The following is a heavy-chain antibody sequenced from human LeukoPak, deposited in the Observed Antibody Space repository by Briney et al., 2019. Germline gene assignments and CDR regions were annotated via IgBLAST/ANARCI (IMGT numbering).Heavy chain of an antibody. Sequence: SETLSLTCTVSGGSISGYYWSWIRQPPGKGLEWIAYIYYSGSTSYNPSLKSRVTISVDTSKNHFSLKLNSVPAADTAVYYCARLQCCRCYFDLWGRGTLVTVSS. CDR3: ARLQCCRCYFDL. CDR2: IYYSGST. D-gene: IGHD6-19*01. J-gene: IGHJ2*01. V-gene: IGHV4-59*08. CDR1: GGSISGYY.